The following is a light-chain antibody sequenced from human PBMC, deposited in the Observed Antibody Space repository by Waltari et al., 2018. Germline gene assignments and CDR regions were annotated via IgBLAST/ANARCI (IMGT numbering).Light chain of an antibody. Sequence: ETGMTQSPDTLSVSAGERATLSCRASQSVSSNLAWYQHKPGQAPRLLIYGASIRATGIRTRFRGSGSGTSFTLPIRSLQSEDFAVYYCQQYNNWPLTFGGGTKVEIK. V-gene: IGKV3-15*01. CDR3: QQYNNWPLT. J-gene: IGKJ4*01. CDR1: QSVSSN. CDR2: GAS.